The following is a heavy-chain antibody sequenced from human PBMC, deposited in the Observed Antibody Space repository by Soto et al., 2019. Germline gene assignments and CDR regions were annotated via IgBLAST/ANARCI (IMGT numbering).Heavy chain of an antibody. CDR3: AKEFSTNTNWFDP. D-gene: IGHD2-2*01. Sequence: PGGSLRLSCAASGFTFRSYGMHWVRQAPGKGLEWVALISYDGSDKNYLDSVKGRFTISRDNSKNTLYLQMNSLRAEDTAVYYCAKEFSTNTNWFDPWGQGTQVTVSS. J-gene: IGHJ5*02. CDR2: ISYDGSDK. V-gene: IGHV3-30*18. CDR1: GFTFRSYG.